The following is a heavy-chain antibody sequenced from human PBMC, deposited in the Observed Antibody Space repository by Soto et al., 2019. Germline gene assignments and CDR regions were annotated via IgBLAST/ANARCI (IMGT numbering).Heavy chain of an antibody. D-gene: IGHD3-22*01. J-gene: IGHJ6*02. Sequence: SETLSLTCTVSGGSISSYYWSWIRQPPGKGLEWIGYIYYSGSTNYNPPLKSRVTISVDTSKNQFSLKLSSVTAADTAVYYCARVDYYDSSGYYYTHPYGMDVWGQGTTVTVSS. CDR1: GGSISSYY. V-gene: IGHV4-59*01. CDR2: IYYSGST. CDR3: ARVDYYDSSGYYYTHPYGMDV.